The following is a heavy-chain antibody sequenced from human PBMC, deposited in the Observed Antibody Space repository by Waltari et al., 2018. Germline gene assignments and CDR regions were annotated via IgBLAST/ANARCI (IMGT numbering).Heavy chain of an antibody. J-gene: IGHJ4*02. CDR2: IHSDGRST. CDR1: GFSTRGYW. D-gene: IGHD6-6*01. CDR3: ARDGLGSSHDY. V-gene: IGHV3-74*01. Sequence: EVQLVEHGGGLVQPGGSLRLSCAASGFSTRGYWMHWVRQAPGKGLVWVSRIHSDGRSTSYADSVRGLFTISRDNAKNTVYLQMNSLRADDTAVYFCARDGLGSSHDYWGQGTLVTVSS.